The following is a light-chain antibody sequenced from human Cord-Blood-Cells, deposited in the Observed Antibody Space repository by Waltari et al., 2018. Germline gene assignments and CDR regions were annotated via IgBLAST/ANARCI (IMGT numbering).Light chain of an antibody. J-gene: IGLJ2*01. CDR1: SSDGGSYNL. V-gene: IGLV2-23*01. CDR3: CSYAGSSTL. Sequence: QSALTQPASVSGSPGQSITISCTGTSSDGGSYNLVSWYQQHPGKAPKLIIYEGSKRPSGVSNRFSGSKSGNTASLTISGLQAEDEADYYCCSYAGSSTLFGGGTKLTVL. CDR2: EGS.